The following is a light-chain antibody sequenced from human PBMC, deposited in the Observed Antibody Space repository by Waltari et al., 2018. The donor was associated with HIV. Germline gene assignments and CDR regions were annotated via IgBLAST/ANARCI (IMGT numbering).Light chain of an antibody. V-gene: IGLV2-14*01. CDR2: EVS. CDR1: SSDVGGYNY. CDR3: SSYTSSSLYV. Sequence: QSALTQPASVSGYPGQSLTISCTGTSSDVGGYNYVSWYQQHPGKAPKLMIYEVSNRPSGVSNRFSGSKSGNTASLTISGLQAEDDADYYCSSYTSSSLYVFGTGTNVTVL. J-gene: IGLJ1*01.